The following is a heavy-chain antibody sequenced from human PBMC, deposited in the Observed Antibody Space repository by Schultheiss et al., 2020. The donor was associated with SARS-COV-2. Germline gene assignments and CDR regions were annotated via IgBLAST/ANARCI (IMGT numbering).Heavy chain of an antibody. CDR2: ISSSSNTI. J-gene: IGHJ6*02. CDR1: GFTFSSYS. V-gene: IGHV3-48*04. CDR3: AREEYGMDV. Sequence: GGSLRLSCAASGFTFSSYSMNWVRQTPGKGLEWVAYISSSSNTIYYADSVKGRFTISRDNAKNSLYLQMNSLRAEDMALYYCAREEYGMDVWGQGTTVTVSS.